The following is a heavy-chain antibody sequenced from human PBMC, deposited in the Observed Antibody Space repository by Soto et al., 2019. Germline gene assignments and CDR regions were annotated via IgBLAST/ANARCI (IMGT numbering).Heavy chain of an antibody. CDR2: ISGSGGST. Sequence: PGGSLRLSCAASGFTFSSYAMSWVRQAPGKGLEWVSAISGSGGSTYYADSVKGRFTISRDNSKNTLYLQMNSLRAEDTAVYYCAKGADYYDSSGYYYGSYWGQGTLVTVSS. J-gene: IGHJ4*02. D-gene: IGHD3-22*01. CDR3: AKGADYYDSSGYYYGSY. V-gene: IGHV3-23*01. CDR1: GFTFSSYA.